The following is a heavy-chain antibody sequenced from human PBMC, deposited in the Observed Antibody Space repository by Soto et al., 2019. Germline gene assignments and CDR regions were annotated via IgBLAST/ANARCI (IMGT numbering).Heavy chain of an antibody. CDR1: GYTFTSYY. D-gene: IGHD1-26*01. V-gene: IGHV1-46*01. J-gene: IGHJ4*02. CDR3: ARVDAVGAIDY. CDR2: INPSGGST. Sequence: QVQLVQSGAEVKKPGASVKVSCKASGYTFTSYYMHWVRQAPGQGLEWMGIINPSGGSTSYAQKFQGRVTMTRNTSTSTVYMELSSLRSEDTAVYYCARVDAVGAIDYWGQGTLVTVSS.